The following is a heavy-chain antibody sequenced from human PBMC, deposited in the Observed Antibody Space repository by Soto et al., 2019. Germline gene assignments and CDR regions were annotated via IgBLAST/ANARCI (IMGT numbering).Heavy chain of an antibody. J-gene: IGHJ3*02. CDR1: GFTFSSYS. Sequence: PGGSLRLSCAASGFTFSSYSMNWVRQAPGKGLEWVSYISSSSSTIYYADSVKGRFTISRDNAKNSLYLQMNSLRAEDTAVYYCARDRGLHLGEHNAFDIWGQGTMVTVSS. CDR2: ISSSSSTI. D-gene: IGHD3-16*01. V-gene: IGHV3-48*01. CDR3: ARDRGLHLGEHNAFDI.